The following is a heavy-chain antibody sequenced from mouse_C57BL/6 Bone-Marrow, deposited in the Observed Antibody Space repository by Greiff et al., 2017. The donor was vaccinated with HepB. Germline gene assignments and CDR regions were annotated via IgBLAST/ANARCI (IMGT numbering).Heavy chain of an antibody. J-gene: IGHJ2*01. V-gene: IGHV2-9-1*01. D-gene: IGHD2-4*01. CDR2: IWTGGGT. CDR1: GFSLTSYA. CDR3: ARSHQEVSTMIYFDY. Sequence: QVQLQQSGPGLVAPSQSLSITCTVSGFSLTSYAISWVRQPPGKGLEWLGVIWTGGGTNYNSALKSRLSISKDNSKSQVFLKMNSLQTDDTARYYCARSHQEVSTMIYFDYWGQGTTLTVSS.